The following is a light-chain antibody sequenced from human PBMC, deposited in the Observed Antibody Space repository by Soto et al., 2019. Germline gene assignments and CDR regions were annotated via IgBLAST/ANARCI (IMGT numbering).Light chain of an antibody. Sequence: IQMTQSPSTVSASVGDRVTITCRASQSISSSLAWYQQKPGKAPKVLIYDASSLDSGVPSRFSGSGYGTGFTLTVSSLQPGDFATYSCQQYESYPYSFGQGTKLEIK. J-gene: IGKJ2*01. CDR2: DAS. CDR3: QQYESYPYS. V-gene: IGKV1-5*01. CDR1: QSISSS.